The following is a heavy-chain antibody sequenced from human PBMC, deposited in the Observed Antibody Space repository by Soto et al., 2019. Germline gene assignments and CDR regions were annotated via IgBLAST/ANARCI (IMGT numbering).Heavy chain of an antibody. CDR1: GCSISIGGYS. CDR2: IYHSGST. Sequence: PSETLSLTCAVSGCSISIGGYSWSWILQPPGKGLEWIGYIYHSGSTYYNPSLKSRVTISVDRSKNQFSLKLSSVTAADTAVYYCARARGWVTMTPLFWFDPWGQGTLVTVSS. CDR3: ARARGWVTMTPLFWFDP. D-gene: IGHD3-22*01. V-gene: IGHV4-30-2*01. J-gene: IGHJ5*02.